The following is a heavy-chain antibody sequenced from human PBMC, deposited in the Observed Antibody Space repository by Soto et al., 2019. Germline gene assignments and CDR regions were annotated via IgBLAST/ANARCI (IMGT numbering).Heavy chain of an antibody. CDR2: IYYSVST. Sequence: SETLSLTCTVSGGCISSYYWSWIRQPPGKGLEWIGYIYYSVSTNYNPSLKSRVTISVDTSKNQFSLKLSSVTAEDTAVYYCARGGWYYYDRRDTTDPADYWGQGTLVTVSS. CDR1: GGCISSYY. D-gene: IGHD3-22*01. CDR3: ARGGWYYYDRRDTTDPADY. J-gene: IGHJ4*02. V-gene: IGHV4-59*12.